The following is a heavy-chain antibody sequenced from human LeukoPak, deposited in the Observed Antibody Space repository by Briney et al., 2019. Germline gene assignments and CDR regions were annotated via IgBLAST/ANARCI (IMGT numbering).Heavy chain of an antibody. CDR3: ARVQIAYSYGLFDY. J-gene: IGHJ4*02. CDR2: IYYSGST. D-gene: IGHD5-18*01. Sequence: PSETLSLTCTVSGGSISGYYWSWIRQPPGKGLEWIGYIYYSGSTNCNPSLKSRVTISLHTSKNQFSLKLSSVTAADTAVYYCARVQIAYSYGLFDYWGQGTLVTVSS. CDR1: GGSISGYY. V-gene: IGHV4-59*01.